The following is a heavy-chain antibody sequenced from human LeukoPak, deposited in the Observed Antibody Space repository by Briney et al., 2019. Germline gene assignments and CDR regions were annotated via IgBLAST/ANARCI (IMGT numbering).Heavy chain of an antibody. CDR3: AREPGATVVTSGGDY. CDR2: MSPNSGNT. CDR1: GYTFTNYD. Sequence: ASVKVSCKASGYTFTNYDINWVRQATGQGFEWMGWMSPNSGNTVYAQKFQGRVTMTRSTSINRAYMGLTSLTSEDTAVYYCAREPGATVVTSGGDYWGQGTLVTVSS. J-gene: IGHJ4*02. D-gene: IGHD4-23*01. V-gene: IGHV1-8*01.